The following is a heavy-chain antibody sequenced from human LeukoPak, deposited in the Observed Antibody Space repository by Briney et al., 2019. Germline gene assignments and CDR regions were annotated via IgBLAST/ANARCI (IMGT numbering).Heavy chain of an antibody. V-gene: IGHV3-7*03. CDR2: IKHDGSGK. CDR3: ARGDFDF. J-gene: IGHJ4*02. CDR1: GFTFSSYW. Sequence: PRGSLRLSCAASGFTFSSYWMNWVRQAPGKGLEWVASIKHDGSGKYYVDSVKGRFTISRDNAENSVSLQMSSLGAEDTALYYCARGDFDFWGQGTLVTVSS.